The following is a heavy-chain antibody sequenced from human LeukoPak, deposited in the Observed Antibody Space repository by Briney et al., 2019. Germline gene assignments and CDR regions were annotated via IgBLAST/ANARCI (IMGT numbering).Heavy chain of an antibody. J-gene: IGHJ3*02. V-gene: IGHV5-51*01. CDR3: AREYFYGSGSYPDAFDI. CDR2: IYHGDSDT. Sequence: ESLQISCQGSGSSFTSYWIGWVRQLPGKGLEWMGIIYHGDSDTRYRPSFQGQVTIAADKSISTAYLQWSSLKASDTAMYYCAREYFYGSGSYPDAFDIWGQGTMVTVSS. CDR1: GSSFTSYW. D-gene: IGHD3-10*01.